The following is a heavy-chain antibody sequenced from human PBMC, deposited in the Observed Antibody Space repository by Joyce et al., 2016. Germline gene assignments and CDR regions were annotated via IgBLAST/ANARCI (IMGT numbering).Heavy chain of an antibody. D-gene: IGHD3-9*01. CDR1: GGAFGWYT. Sequence: QVQLVQSGTEVKKPGSSVQVSCKASGGAFGWYTITWLRQAPGQGPEWMGGITPILGTVNYAQKFQGRVKISADESKNTAYMELSRLRSEDTAVYYCARGHDWYAAWGQGSLVTVSS. CDR3: ARGHDWYAA. CDR2: ITPILGTV. V-gene: IGHV1-69*16. J-gene: IGHJ5*02.